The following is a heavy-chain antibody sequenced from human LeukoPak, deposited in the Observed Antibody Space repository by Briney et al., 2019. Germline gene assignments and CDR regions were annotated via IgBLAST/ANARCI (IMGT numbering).Heavy chain of an antibody. CDR1: GVSSSSYY. CDR2: IHYSGST. V-gene: IGHV4-59*08. D-gene: IGHD1-26*01. J-gene: IGHJ4*02. Sequence: SETLSLTCTISGVSSSSYYWSWIRQSPGKGLEWIGYIHYSGSTNYNPSLKSRATISLDTSKNQVSLTLSSVTAADTAVYYCARRASGSYPDYFDYWGQGTLVTVSS. CDR3: ARRASGSYPDYFDY.